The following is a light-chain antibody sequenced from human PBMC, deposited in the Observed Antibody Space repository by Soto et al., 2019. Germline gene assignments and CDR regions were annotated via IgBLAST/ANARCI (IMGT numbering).Light chain of an antibody. J-gene: IGLJ3*02. CDR3: CSLTNGATWV. CDR1: NSDVGSHNF. Sequence: QSALTQPASVSGSPGQSITISCTGTNSDVGSHNFVSWYQQYPGKAPKLLIYEASKRPSGLSNRFSGSKSGNTASLTISGLPAEDEGDYYCCSLTNGATWVFGGGTKVTVL. CDR2: EAS. V-gene: IGLV2-23*01.